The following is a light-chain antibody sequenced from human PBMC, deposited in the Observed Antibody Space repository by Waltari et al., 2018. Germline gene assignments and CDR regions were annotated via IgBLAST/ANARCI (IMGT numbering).Light chain of an antibody. J-gene: IGLJ2*01. CDR3: NSYTTSHTLV. V-gene: IGLV2-14*03. Sequence: QSALTQPASVSGSPGQSITISCTGTSSDIGAYNYVSWYQQHPGKAPKFMIYDVSKRLSGVSNPFVGPKSGNRAFLDIPALQVEDEADYYCNSYTTSHTLVFGGGTKLTVL. CDR1: SSDIGAYNY. CDR2: DVS.